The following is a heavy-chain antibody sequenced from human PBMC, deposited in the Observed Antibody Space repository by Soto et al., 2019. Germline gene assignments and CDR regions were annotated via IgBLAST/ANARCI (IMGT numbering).Heavy chain of an antibody. CDR1: GGSISSSSYY. CDR2: IYYSGST. D-gene: IGHD5-18*01. Sequence: ASETLSLTCTVSGGSISSSSYYWGWIRQPPGKGLEWIGSIYYSGSTYYNPSLKSRVTISVDTSKNQFSLKLSSVTAADTAVYYFSRHIQLWYAIDICGQGTMVPVSS. J-gene: IGHJ3*02. V-gene: IGHV4-39*01. CDR3: SRHIQLWYAIDI.